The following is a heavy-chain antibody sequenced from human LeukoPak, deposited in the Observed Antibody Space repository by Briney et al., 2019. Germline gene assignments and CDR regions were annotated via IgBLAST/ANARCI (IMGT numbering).Heavy chain of an antibody. CDR1: GGSISSYY. V-gene: IGHV4-59*01. CDR2: IYYSGST. D-gene: IGHD6-13*01. CDR3: ARCAAAAGSQGMDV. J-gene: IGHJ6*02. Sequence: SETLSLTCTVSGGSISSYYWSWIRQPPGKGLEWIGYIYYSGSTNYNPSLKSRVTISVDTSKNQFSLKLSSVTAADTAVYYCARCAAAAGSQGMDVWGQGTTVTVSS.